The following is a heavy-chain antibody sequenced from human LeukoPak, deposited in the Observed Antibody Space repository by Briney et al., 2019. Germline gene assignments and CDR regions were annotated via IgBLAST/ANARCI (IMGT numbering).Heavy chain of an antibody. CDR2: INSDGSST. Sequence: GGSLRFSCAASAYTFSTYWMHWVRQAPGKGLVWVSRINSDGSSTRYADSVKGRFTISRDNTKNTLYLQMNSLRAEDTAVYYCVREDSVNFPDAFDIWGQGTMVTVSS. D-gene: IGHD5/OR15-5a*01. CDR3: VREDSVNFPDAFDI. V-gene: IGHV3-74*01. J-gene: IGHJ3*02. CDR1: AYTFSTYW.